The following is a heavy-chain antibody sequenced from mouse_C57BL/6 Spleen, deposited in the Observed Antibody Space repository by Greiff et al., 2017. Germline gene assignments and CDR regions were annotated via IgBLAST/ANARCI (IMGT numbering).Heavy chain of an antibody. D-gene: IGHD1-1*01. CDR3: ARSGNYGSPYAMDY. V-gene: IGHV1-80*01. CDR1: GYAFSSYW. J-gene: IGHJ4*01. Sequence: QVQLQQSGAELVKPGASVKISCKASGYAFSSYWMNWVKQRPGQGLEWIGQIYPGDGDTNYNGKFKGKATLTADKSSSTAYMQLSSLTSEDSAVYFWARSGNYGSPYAMDYWGQGTSVTVSS. CDR2: IYPGDGDT.